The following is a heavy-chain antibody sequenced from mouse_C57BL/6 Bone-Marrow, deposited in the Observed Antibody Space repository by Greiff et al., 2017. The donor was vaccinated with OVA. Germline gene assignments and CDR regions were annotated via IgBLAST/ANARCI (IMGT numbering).Heavy chain of an antibody. D-gene: IGHD1-1*01. CDR1: GYTFTSYW. Sequence: QVQLQQPGAELVKPGASVKLSCKASGYTFTSYWMHWVKQRPGRGLEWIGRIDPNSGGTKYNEKFKSKATLTVDKPSSTAYMQLSSLTSGDSAVYYCASYYYGSSLDWYFDVWGTGTTVTVSS. V-gene: IGHV1-72*01. CDR3: ASYYYGSSLDWYFDV. J-gene: IGHJ1*03. CDR2: IDPNSGGT.